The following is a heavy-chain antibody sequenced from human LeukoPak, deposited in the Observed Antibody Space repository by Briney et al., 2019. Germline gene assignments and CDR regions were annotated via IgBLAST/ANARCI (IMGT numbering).Heavy chain of an antibody. CDR2: IYSGGST. V-gene: IGHV3-66*02. J-gene: IGHJ4*02. Sequence: RSGGSLRLSCAASGFTVSGNYMSWVRQAPGKGLEWVSVIYSGGSTNYADSVKGRFTISRDNSKNTLFLQMNSLRAEDTAVYYCGRGRPRGYSGYVIDYWGQGTPITVSS. D-gene: IGHD5-12*01. CDR3: GRGRPRGYSGYVIDY. CDR1: GFTVSGNY.